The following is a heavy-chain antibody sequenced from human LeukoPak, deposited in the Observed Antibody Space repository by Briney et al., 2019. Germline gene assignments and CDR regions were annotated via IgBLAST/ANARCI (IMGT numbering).Heavy chain of an antibody. CDR3: ARLSRDMSSSFDY. D-gene: IGHD2-15*01. CDR2: TWYDGTPK. CDR1: GFTFSSYA. Sequence: GGSLRLSCAASGFTFSSYAMLWVRQAPGKGLAWVAVTWYDGTPKYYADSVMGRFTISRDNSKNTLYLQMSSLRVEDTAEYYCARLSRDMSSSFDYWGQGTLVTVSS. J-gene: IGHJ4*02. V-gene: IGHV3-33*01.